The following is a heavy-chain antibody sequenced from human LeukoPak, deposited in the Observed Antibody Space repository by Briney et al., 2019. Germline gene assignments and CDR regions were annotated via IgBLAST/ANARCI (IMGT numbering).Heavy chain of an antibody. CDR2: ISRIGTT. J-gene: IGHJ5*02. V-gene: IGHV4-4*02. CDR3: ARETDYSHPNYFDP. CDR1: GGSLSNGYW. Sequence: SETLSLTCAISGGSLSNGYWWSWVRQSPGKGLEFIGQISRIGTTNYNPSLRSRVSISMDKSQNLFSLNLTSVTAADTAVYYCARETDYSHPNYFDPWGQGTLVTVSS. D-gene: IGHD4-11*01.